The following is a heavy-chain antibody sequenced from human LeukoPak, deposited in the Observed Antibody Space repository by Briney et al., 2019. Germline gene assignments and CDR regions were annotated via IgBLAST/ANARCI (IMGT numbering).Heavy chain of an antibody. CDR3: AKDLDYTTCGYYFDY. CDR1: GFTFSSYA. V-gene: IGHV3-23*01. J-gene: IGHJ4*02. D-gene: IGHD4-11*01. CDR2: IGAGGTST. Sequence: PGGSLRLSCTASGFTFSSYAMNWVRQAPGKGLEWVSGIGAGGTSTYYADSVKGRFTIFRDNSRNTLYLQMNSLRADDTAVYYCAKDLDYTTCGYYFDYWGQGTLVTVSS.